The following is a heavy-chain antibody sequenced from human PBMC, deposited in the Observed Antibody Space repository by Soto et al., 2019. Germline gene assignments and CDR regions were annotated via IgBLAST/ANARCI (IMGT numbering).Heavy chain of an antibody. CDR2: IIPIFGTA. Sequence: AASVKVSCKASGGTFSSYAISWVRQAPGQGLEWMGGIIPIFGTANYAQKFQGRVTITADESTSTAYMELSSRRSEDTAVYYCARDYRAYCGGDCYPLLFDYWGQGTLVTVSS. CDR1: GGTFSSYA. D-gene: IGHD2-21*02. V-gene: IGHV1-69*13. CDR3: ARDYRAYCGGDCYPLLFDY. J-gene: IGHJ4*02.